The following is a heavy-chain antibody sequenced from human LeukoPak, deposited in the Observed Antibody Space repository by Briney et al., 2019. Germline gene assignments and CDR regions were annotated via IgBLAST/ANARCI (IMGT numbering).Heavy chain of an antibody. CDR2: IRSQTYGGTT. V-gene: IGHV3-49*03. Sequence: GRSLTLSCTASGFTFGDYAMSWFRQAPGKGLEWVGFIRSQTYGGTTEYAASVKGRFPISRDDSTSIAYLQMNSLKTEDTAVYYCTSSAMTMAFAYWGQGTLVTASS. CDR1: GFTFGDYA. J-gene: IGHJ4*02. D-gene: IGHD2-2*01. CDR3: TSSAMTMAFAY.